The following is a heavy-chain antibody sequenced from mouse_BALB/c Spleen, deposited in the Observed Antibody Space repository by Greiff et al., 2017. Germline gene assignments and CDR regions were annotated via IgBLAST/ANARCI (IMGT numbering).Heavy chain of an antibody. Sequence: VQLQQPGAELVKPGASVKLSCKASGYTFTSYWMHWVKQRPGQGLEWIGEIDPSDSYTNYNQKFKGKATLTVDKSSSTAYMQLSSLTSEDSAVYYCASESDGSSFFDYWGQGTTLTVSS. CDR2: IDPSDSYT. D-gene: IGHD1-1*01. V-gene: IGHV1-69*02. CDR1: GYTFTSYW. J-gene: IGHJ2*01. CDR3: ASESDGSSFFDY.